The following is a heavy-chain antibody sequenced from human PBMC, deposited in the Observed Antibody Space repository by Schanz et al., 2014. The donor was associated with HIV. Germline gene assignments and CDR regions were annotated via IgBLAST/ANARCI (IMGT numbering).Heavy chain of an antibody. J-gene: IGHJ6*02. CDR1: GGAFSSSV. CDR3: AGHNSMTTETTPCYYYGMGV. D-gene: IGHD4-17*01. V-gene: IGHV1-69*06. CDR2: IIPMFGTA. Sequence: QVQLVQSGAEVKKPWSSVKVSCKASGGAFSSSVISWVRQAPGQGLEWMGGIIPMFGTANYAQNFQGRVTIDADKSTNTVYMELSSLRSEDTAVYYCAGHNSMTTETTPCYYYGMGVWGQGTTVTVSS.